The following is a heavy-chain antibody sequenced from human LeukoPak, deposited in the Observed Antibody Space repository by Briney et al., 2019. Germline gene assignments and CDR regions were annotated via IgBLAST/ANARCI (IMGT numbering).Heavy chain of an antibody. D-gene: IGHD3-22*01. V-gene: IGHV3-21*06. CDR1: GLTFSSFS. CDR3: ARLKRNSYKSGFYYYYDY. J-gene: IGHJ4*02. Sequence: GGSLRLSCAASGLTFSSFSFNWVRQGPGKGLEWVSSINTVASYIYYADSVKGRFTISRDNAKNSLYLQMKSLRAEDTGVYYCARLKRNSYKSGFYYYYDYWGQETLVTVSS. CDR2: INTVASYI.